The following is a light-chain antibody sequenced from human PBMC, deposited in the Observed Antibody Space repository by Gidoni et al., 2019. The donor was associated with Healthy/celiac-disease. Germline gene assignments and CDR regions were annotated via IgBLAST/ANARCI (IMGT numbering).Light chain of an antibody. CDR2: DVS. J-gene: IGLJ2*01. V-gene: IGLV2-14*03. CDR1: SSDVGGYNS. Sequence: QSALPQPASVSGSPGQSIPISCTGTSSDVGGYNSVSWYQQHPGKAPKLMIYDVSNRPSGVSNRFSGSKSGNTASLTISGLQAEDEADYYCSSYTSAKVFGGGTKLTVL. CDR3: SSYTSAKV.